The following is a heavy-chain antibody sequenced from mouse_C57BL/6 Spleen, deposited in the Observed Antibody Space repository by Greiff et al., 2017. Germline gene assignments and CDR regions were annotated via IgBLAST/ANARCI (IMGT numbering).Heavy chain of an antibody. J-gene: IGHJ4*01. CDR2: ISYDGSN. Sequence: DVKLVESGPGLVKPSQSLSLTCSVTGYSITSGYYWNWIRQFPGNKLEWMGYISYDGSNNYNPSLKNRISITRDTSKNQFFLKLNSVTTEDTATYYCARGDSIYAMDYWGQVTSVTVSS. CDR3: ARGDSIYAMDY. D-gene: IGHD2-10*02. V-gene: IGHV3-6*01. CDR1: GYSITSGYY.